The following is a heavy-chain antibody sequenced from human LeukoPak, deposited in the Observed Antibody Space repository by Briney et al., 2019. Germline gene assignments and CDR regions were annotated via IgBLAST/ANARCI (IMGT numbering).Heavy chain of an antibody. D-gene: IGHD2-15*01. CDR2: IYYSGST. CDR3: ARDSPRYCSSSTCYSHHFDY. CDR1: GGSISSYY. J-gene: IGHJ4*02. Sequence: SETLSLTCTVSGGSISSYYWSWIRQPPGKGLEWIGYIYYSGSTNYNPSLKSRVTISIDTSKNQFSLKLSSVTAADTAVYYCARDSPRYCSSSTCYSHHFDYWGQGTLVTVSS. V-gene: IGHV4-59*01.